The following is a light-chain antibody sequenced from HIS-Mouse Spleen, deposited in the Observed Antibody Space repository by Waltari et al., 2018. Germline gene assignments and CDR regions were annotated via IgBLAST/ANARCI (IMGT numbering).Light chain of an antibody. CDR3: QQLNSYPPT. V-gene: IGKV1-9*01. CDR2: AAS. J-gene: IGKJ1*01. Sequence: DFQLTQSPSFLSASVGHRVPITCRASQGISSYLAWYQQKPGKAPKLLIYAASTLQSGVPSRFSGSGSGTEFTLTISSLQPEDFATYYCQQLNSYPPTFGQGTKVEIK. CDR1: QGISSY.